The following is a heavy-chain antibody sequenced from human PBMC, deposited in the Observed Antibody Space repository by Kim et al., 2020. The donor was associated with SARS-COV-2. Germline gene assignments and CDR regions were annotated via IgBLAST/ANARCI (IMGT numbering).Heavy chain of an antibody. CDR2: ISSSSSYT. V-gene: IGHV3-11*06. CDR3: ARVYLIAVAGYFDY. Sequence: GGSLRLSCAASGFTFSDYYMSWIRQAPGKGLEWVSYISSSSSYTNYADSVKGRFTISRDNAKNSLYLQMNSLRAEDTAVYYCARVYLIAVAGYFDYWGQGTLVTVSS. J-gene: IGHJ4*02. D-gene: IGHD6-19*01. CDR1: GFTFSDYY.